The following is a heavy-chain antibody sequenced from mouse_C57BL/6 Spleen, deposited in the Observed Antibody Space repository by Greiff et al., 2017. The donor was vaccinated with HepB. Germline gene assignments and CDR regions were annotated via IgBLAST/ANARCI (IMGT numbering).Heavy chain of an antibody. D-gene: IGHD1-1*01. V-gene: IGHV1-64*01. CDR1: GYTFTSYW. Sequence: QVQLQQPGAELVKPGASVKLSCKASGYTFTSYWMHWVKQRPGQGLEWIGMIHPNSGSTNYNEKFKSKATLTVDKSSSTAYMQLSSLTSEDSAVYYCERSKYDGSSPYWYFDVWGKGTTVTVSS. CDR2: IHPNSGST. CDR3: ERSKYDGSSPYWYFDV. J-gene: IGHJ1*03.